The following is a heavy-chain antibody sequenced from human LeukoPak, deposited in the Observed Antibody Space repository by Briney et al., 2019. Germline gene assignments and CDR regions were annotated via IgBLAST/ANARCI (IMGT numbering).Heavy chain of an antibody. J-gene: IGHJ4*02. Sequence: PGGSLRLSCAASGFTFSSYAMHWVRQAPGKGLEWVAVISYDGSNKYYADSVKGRFTISRDNSKNTLYLQMNSLRAEDTAVYYCARALSTAARTTQFDYWGQGTLVTVSS. V-gene: IGHV3-30*04. CDR1: GFTFSSYA. CDR3: ARALSTAARTTQFDY. D-gene: IGHD6-6*01. CDR2: ISYDGSNK.